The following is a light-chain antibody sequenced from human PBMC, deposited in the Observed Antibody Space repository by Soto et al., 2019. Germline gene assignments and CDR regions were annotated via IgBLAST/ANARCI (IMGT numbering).Light chain of an antibody. CDR2: AAS. Sequence: DLHVTQSPCFLAASVEDTVTITCRASQGISTYLAWYQQKPGKAPRLLINAASNLQSGVPSRFRGSGSETDFTLTITSLQPEDFATYYCQQSYTTPRTFGQGTKVEIK. CDR3: QQSYTTPRT. V-gene: IGKV1-39*01. CDR1: QGISTY. J-gene: IGKJ1*01.